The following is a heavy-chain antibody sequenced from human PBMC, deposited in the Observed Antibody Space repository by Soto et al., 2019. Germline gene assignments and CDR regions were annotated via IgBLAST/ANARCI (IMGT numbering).Heavy chain of an antibody. Sequence: QVQLVQSGAEVKKPGSSVKVSCKASGGTFGTHAISWVRQAPGQGLQWVGGIIPVHGTTNYAQIFNGRVTINEDESRTTANMELTSLRFEDTAVYYCARDRSEMATMPGGFDIWGQGTTVTVSS. CDR2: IIPVHGTT. J-gene: IGHJ3*02. CDR1: GGTFGTHA. V-gene: IGHV1-69*11. D-gene: IGHD5-12*01. CDR3: ARDRSEMATMPGGFDI.